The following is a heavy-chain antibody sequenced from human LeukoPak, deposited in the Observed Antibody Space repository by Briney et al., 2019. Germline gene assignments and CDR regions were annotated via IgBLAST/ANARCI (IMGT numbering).Heavy chain of an antibody. J-gene: IGHJ4*02. V-gene: IGHV3-48*04. CDR1: GFTFSTYW. D-gene: IGHD3-22*01. CDR3: ARESERDYYDSSGYPQRGTFDY. Sequence: GGSLRLSCAASGFTFSTYWMHWVRQAPGKGLEWVSYISSSSSTIYYADSVKGRFTISRDNAKNSLYLQMNSLRAEDTAVYYCARESERDYYDSSGYPQRGTFDYWGQGTLVTVSS. CDR2: ISSSSSTI.